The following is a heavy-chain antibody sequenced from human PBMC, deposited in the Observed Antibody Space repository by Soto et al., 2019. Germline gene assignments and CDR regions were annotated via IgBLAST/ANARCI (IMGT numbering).Heavy chain of an antibody. CDR2: ISGSGGST. J-gene: IGHJ4*02. CDR3: AKDMGEFSQWLAPPTFDY. V-gene: IGHV3-23*01. D-gene: IGHD3-16*02. CDR1: GFSFRSYA. Sequence: PGGSLRLSCAASGFSFRSYAMSWVRQAPGKGLEWVSAISGSGGSTYYADSVKGRFTISRDNSKNTLYLQMNSLRAEDTAVYYCAKDMGEFSQWLAPPTFDYWGQGTLVTVSS.